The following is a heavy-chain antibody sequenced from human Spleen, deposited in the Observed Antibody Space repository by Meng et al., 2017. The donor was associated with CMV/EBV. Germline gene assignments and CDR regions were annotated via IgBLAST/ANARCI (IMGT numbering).Heavy chain of an antibody. CDR2: ISNDGRKA. D-gene: IGHD3-22*01. V-gene: IGHV3-30*04. Sequence: LTFSNHAMHWVRQAPGKGLEWVAVISNDGRKAYSADSVMGRFTISRDNSKDTLYLQMSSLRPEDTAVYYCARDRSPLYDTSGRGVDNWGLGTLVTVSS. J-gene: IGHJ4*02. CDR1: LTFSNHA. CDR3: ARDRSPLYDTSGRGVDN.